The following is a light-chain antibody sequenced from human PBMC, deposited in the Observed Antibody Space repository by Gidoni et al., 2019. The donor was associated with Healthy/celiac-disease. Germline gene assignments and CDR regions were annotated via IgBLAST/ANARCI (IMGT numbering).Light chain of an antibody. J-gene: IGKJ2*01. CDR3: QQRSNWPPYT. Sequence: EIVLTQSPATLSLSPGERATLSCRASQSVSSSLSWYQQKHGQAPRLLIYDASNRATGIPARFSGSGSGTDFTLTISSLEPEDFAVYYCQQRSNWPPYTFXXXTKLEIK. CDR2: DAS. V-gene: IGKV3-11*01. CDR1: QSVSSS.